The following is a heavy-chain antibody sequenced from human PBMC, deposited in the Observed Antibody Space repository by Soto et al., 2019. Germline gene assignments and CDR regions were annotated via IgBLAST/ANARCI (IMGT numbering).Heavy chain of an antibody. D-gene: IGHD2-8*02. J-gene: IGHJ6*02. CDR1: GGSVSSGTYY. Sequence: PSETLSLTCTVSGGSVSSGTYYWSWIRQPPGKGLEWIGYIYYSGSTNYNPSLSSRVTISLDTSKSQFSLRLDSVTAADTAVYYCAREDITLSCPGDSCSPPRGIDVSGHGTTFTVSS. V-gene: IGHV4-61*01. CDR2: IYYSGST. CDR3: AREDITLSCPGDSCSPPRGIDV.